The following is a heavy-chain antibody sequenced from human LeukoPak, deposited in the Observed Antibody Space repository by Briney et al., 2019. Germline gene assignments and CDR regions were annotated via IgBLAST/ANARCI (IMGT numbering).Heavy chain of an antibody. CDR3: AKDLELWKYCYYYGMDV. CDR1: GFTFDDYA. D-gene: IGHD5-18*01. CDR2: ISGDGGST. Sequence: GGSLRLSCAASGFTFDDYAMHWVRQAPGKGLEWVSLISGDGGSTYYADSVKGRFTISRDNSKNSLYLQMNSLRTEDTALYYCAKDLELWKYCYYYGMDVWGQGTTVTVSS. J-gene: IGHJ6*02. V-gene: IGHV3-43*02.